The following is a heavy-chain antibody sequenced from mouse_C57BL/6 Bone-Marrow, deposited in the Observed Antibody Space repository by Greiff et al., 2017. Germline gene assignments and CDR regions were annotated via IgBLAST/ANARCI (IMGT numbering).Heavy chain of an antibody. CDR2: ISDGGSYT. J-gene: IGHJ3*01. CDR3: AGFAY. Sequence: EVKLMESGGGLVKPGGSLKLSCAASGFTFSSYAMSWVRQTPEKGLEWVATISDGGSYTYYPDNVKGRFTISRDNAKNNLYLQMSHLKSEDTAMYYCAGFAYWGQGTLVTVSA. V-gene: IGHV5-4*03. CDR1: GFTFSSYA.